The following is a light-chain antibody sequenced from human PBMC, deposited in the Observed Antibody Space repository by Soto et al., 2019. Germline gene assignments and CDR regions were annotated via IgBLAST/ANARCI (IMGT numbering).Light chain of an antibody. J-gene: IGLJ1*01. Sequence: QSVLTQPASVSGSPGRSITISCTGTSSDVGGYDYVSWFQQHPGKAPKLMLHEVSNRPSGISDRFSGSKSGNTASLTISGLQAEDEADYYCSSYTSSTTLYVFGTGTKVTVL. V-gene: IGLV2-14*01. CDR2: EVS. CDR1: SSDVGGYDY. CDR3: SSYTSSTTLYV.